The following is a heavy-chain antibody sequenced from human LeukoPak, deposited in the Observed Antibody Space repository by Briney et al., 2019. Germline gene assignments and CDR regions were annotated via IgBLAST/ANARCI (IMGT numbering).Heavy chain of an antibody. D-gene: IGHD4-17*01. CDR3: ARDPRPTVRKEDAFDI. Sequence: ASVKVSCKASGYTFTSYGISWVRQAPGQGLEWMGWISAYNGNTNYAQKLQGRVTMTTDTSTSTVYMELSSLRSEDTAVYYCARDPRPTVRKEDAFDIWGQGTMVTVSS. CDR1: GYTFTSYG. CDR2: ISAYNGNT. J-gene: IGHJ3*02. V-gene: IGHV1-18*01.